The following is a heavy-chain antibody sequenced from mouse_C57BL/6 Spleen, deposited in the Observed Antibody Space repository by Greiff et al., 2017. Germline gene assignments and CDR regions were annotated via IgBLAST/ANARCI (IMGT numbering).Heavy chain of an antibody. J-gene: IGHJ4*01. Sequence: EVQRVESGGGLVKPGGSLKLSCAASGFTFSSYAMSWVRQTPEKRLEWVATISDGGSYTYYPDNVKGRFTISRDNAKNNLYLQMSHLKSEDTAMYYCAREGVTRGVDYWGQGTSVTVSS. CDR2: ISDGGSYT. V-gene: IGHV5-4*01. D-gene: IGHD2-2*01. CDR1: GFTFSSYA. CDR3: AREGVTRGVDY.